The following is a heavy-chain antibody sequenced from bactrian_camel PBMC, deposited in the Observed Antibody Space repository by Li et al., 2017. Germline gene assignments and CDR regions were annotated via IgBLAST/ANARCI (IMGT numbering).Heavy chain of an antibody. J-gene: IGHJ4*01. CDR2: INSGGGST. V-gene: IGHV3S1*01. D-gene: IGHD5*01. CDR1: GFTFSSYW. Sequence: HVQLVESGGGSVQAGGSLRLSCAASGFTFSSYWMYWVRQAPGKGLEWVSTINSGGGSTYYADSVKGRFTVSRDNAKNTLYLQLDSLRTEDMAMYYCAAGLFADFGLGLGTQVTVS.